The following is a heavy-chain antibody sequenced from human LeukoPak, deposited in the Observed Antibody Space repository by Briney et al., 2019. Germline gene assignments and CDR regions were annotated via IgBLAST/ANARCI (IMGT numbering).Heavy chain of an antibody. V-gene: IGHV3-48*02. CDR3: ARVGYDILTGFHY. CDR2: IISRSSSI. CDR1: GFTFSDYS. J-gene: IGHJ4*02. Sequence: PGGSLRLSCAASGFTFSDYSINWVRQAPGKGLEWGSFIISRSSSIYYADSVKGRFTISRDNAKKSLYLQMNSLRDEDTAVYYCARVGYDILTGFHYWGQGTLVTVSS. D-gene: IGHD3-9*01.